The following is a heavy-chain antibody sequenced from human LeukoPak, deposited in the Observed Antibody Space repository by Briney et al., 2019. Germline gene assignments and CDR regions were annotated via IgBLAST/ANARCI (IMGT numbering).Heavy chain of an antibody. V-gene: IGHV4-38-2*02. J-gene: IGHJ3*02. CDR1: GYSIRSGYQ. CDR2: INYSGRT. Sequence: SETLSLTCSVSGYSIRSGYQWGWIRQAPGKGLEWIGSINYSGRTYDNPSLQSRVTFFLDTSKNQFSLKLSSVSAADTAVYYCARVPPYSSSWYPDAFDIWGQGTMVTVSS. D-gene: IGHD6-13*01. CDR3: ARVPPYSSSWYPDAFDI.